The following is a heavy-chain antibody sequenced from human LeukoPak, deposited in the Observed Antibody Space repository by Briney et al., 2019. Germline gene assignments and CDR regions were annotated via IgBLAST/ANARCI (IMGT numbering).Heavy chain of an antibody. CDR2: IYYSGST. Sequence: SQTLSLTCNVSGGSISTYYWNWIRQAPGKALEWIGYIYYSGSTSYNPSLESRVTISVDTSKNQFSLNVTSVTAADTAVYYCARCGYSYGSDFDYWGQGTLVTVSS. CDR1: GGSISTYY. J-gene: IGHJ4*02. CDR3: ARCGYSYGSDFDY. D-gene: IGHD5-18*01. V-gene: IGHV4-59*01.